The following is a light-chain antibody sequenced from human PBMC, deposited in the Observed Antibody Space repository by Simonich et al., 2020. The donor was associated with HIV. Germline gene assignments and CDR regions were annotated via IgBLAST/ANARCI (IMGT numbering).Light chain of an antibody. V-gene: IGKV3D-20*01. CDR1: QSVRSSY. CDR3: QQYYSTPPT. CDR2: DAS. Sequence: EIVLTQSPGPLSLSPGERATLSCRASQSVRSSYLAWYQQKPGLAPRLLIYDASSRATGIPDRFSGSGSGTDFTLTISRLEPEDFAVYYCQQYYSTPPTFGQGTKVEIK. J-gene: IGKJ1*01.